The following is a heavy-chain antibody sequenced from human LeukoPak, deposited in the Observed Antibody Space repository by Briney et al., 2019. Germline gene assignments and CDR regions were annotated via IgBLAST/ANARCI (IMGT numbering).Heavy chain of an antibody. Sequence: GGSLRLSCSGFTFRDHAMSWLRQAPGKGLEWVGFIRSKAYGGTTEYAASVKGRFTISRDDTKSIAYLQMNSLKTEDTAVYYCTRLNPYFDYWGQGTLVTVSS. J-gene: IGHJ4*02. CDR3: TRLNPYFDY. D-gene: IGHD1-14*01. CDR2: IRSKAYGGTT. CDR1: GFTFRDHA. V-gene: IGHV3-49*03.